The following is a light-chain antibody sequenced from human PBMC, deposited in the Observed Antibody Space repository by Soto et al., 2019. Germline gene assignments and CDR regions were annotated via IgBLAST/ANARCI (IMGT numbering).Light chain of an antibody. CDR1: SGHSRYA. V-gene: IGLV4-69*01. CDR2: VNIDGSH. Sequence: QPVLTQSPSASASLGASVKLTCTLSSGHSRYAIAWHQQQPEKGPRYLMKVNIDGSHNKGDGIPDRFSGSSSGAERYLTISSLQSEDEGDYYCQTWGTGVFGGGTKLTVL. CDR3: QTWGTGV. J-gene: IGLJ3*02.